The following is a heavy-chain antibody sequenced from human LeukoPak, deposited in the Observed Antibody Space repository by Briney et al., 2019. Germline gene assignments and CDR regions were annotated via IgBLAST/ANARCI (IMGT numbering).Heavy chain of an antibody. CDR1: GYTFTSYD. CDR3: ARGLWFGELHHDAFDI. D-gene: IGHD3-10*01. V-gene: IGHV1-8*01. Sequence: GASVKVSCKASGYTFTSYDINWVRQATGQGLEWMGWMNPNSGNTGYAQKFQGRVTMTRNTSISTAYMELSSLRSEDTAVYYCARGLWFGELHHDAFDIWGQGTMVTVSS. CDR2: MNPNSGNT. J-gene: IGHJ3*02.